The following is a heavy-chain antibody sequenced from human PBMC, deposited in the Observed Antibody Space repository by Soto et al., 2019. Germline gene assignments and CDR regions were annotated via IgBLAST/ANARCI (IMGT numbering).Heavy chain of an antibody. D-gene: IGHD3-10*01. CDR1: GYTFTRYV. Sequence: QVQLVQSGPEVKKPGASVKVSCRASGYTFTRYVITWVRQAPGQGLEWMGWISDYNGNTHYAQKLQGRVAMTTDTSTSTAYMELRSLRSDDTAVYYCARTPYGSGSYQGWFDPWGQGTLVTVSS. V-gene: IGHV1-18*01. CDR2: ISDYNGNT. CDR3: ARTPYGSGSYQGWFDP. J-gene: IGHJ5*02.